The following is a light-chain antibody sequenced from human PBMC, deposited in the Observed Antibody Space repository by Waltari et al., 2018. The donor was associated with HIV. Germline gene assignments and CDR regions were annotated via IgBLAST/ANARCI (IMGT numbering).Light chain of an antibody. CDR1: SPINFGTTSA. J-gene: IGLJ3*02. CDR3: KSSERIGDSWV. V-gene: IGLV1-40*01. Sequence: SCTGLSPINFGTTSAVHWYQHIPATGSRLLISSNNNRNSGFPERFSASKTGTTASLAITGLRAADEADYYCKSSERIGDSWVYGGG. CDR2: SNN.